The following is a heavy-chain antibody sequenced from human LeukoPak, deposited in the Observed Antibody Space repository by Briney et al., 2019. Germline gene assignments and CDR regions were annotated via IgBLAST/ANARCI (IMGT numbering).Heavy chain of an antibody. J-gene: IGHJ4*02. V-gene: IGHV3-21*01. CDR2: ISSSSSYI. D-gene: IGHD6-13*01. CDR1: GFTFSSYS. CDR3: ARVEAIGSSWYHTYYFDY. Sequence: GGSLRLSCAASGFTFSSYSMNWVRQAPGKGLEWVSSISSSSSYIYYADSVKGRFAISRDNAKNSLYLQMNSLRAEDTAVYYCARVEAIGSSWYHTYYFDYWGQGTLVTVSS.